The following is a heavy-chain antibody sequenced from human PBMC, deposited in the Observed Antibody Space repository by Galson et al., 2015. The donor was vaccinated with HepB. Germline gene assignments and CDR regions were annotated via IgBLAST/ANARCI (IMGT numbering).Heavy chain of an antibody. CDR1: GGPISSGGYY. J-gene: IGHJ5*02. D-gene: IGHD2-15*01. Sequence: LSLTCTVSGGPISSGGYYWSWIRQHPGKGLEWIGYIYYSGSTYYNPSLKSRVTISVDTSKNQFSLKLSSVTAADTAVYYCARDIDQNWFDPWGQGTLVTVSS. V-gene: IGHV4-31*03. CDR2: IYYSGST. CDR3: ARDIDQNWFDP.